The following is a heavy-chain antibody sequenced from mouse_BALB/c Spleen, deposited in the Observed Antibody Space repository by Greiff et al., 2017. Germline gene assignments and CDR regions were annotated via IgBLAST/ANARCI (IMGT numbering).Heavy chain of an antibody. Sequence: EVKLVETGGGLVQPKGSLKLSCAASGFTFNTNAMNWVRQAPGKGLEWVARIRSKSNNYATYYADSVKDRFTISRDDSQSMLYLQMNNLKTEDTAMYYCVAYGNYGFAYWGQGTLVTVSA. J-gene: IGHJ3*01. CDR3: VAYGNYGFAY. CDR2: IRSKSNNYAT. V-gene: IGHV10S3*01. CDR1: GFTFNTNA. D-gene: IGHD2-1*01.